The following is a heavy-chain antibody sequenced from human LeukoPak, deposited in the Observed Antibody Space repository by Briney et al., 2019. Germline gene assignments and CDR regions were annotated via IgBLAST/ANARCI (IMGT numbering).Heavy chain of an antibody. CDR1: GFTSSNNY. CDR2: IDSAGST. V-gene: IGHV3-66*01. CDR3: ARVGYTSSWGERFYFDY. D-gene: IGHD6-13*01. J-gene: IGHJ4*02. Sequence: TGGSLRLSCATSGFTSSNNYMSWVRQAPGKGLECVSVIDSAGSTYYAASVEGRFTISRDISKNALFLLMNSLTAEDTAVYYCARVGYTSSWGERFYFDYWGLGTVVTVSS.